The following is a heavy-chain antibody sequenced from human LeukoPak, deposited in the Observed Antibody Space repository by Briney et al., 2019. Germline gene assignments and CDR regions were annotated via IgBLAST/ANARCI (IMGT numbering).Heavy chain of an antibody. D-gene: IGHD4-23*01. V-gene: IGHV3-74*01. CDR1: GFTFSSYW. Sequence: GGSLRLSCAASGFTFSSYWMHWVRQAPGKGLVWVSRINSIGSSTSYADSVKGRFTISRDNAKNTLYLQMNSLRAEDTAVYYCARDRYGGNPDYWGQGTLVTVSS. CDR3: ARDRYGGNPDY. CDR2: INSIGSST. J-gene: IGHJ4*02.